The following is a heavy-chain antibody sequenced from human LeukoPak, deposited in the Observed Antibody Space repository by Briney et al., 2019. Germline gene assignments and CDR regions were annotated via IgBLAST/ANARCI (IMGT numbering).Heavy chain of an antibody. Sequence: SETLSLTCTVSGGSISSYYWSWIRQPPGKGLEWIGYIYYSGSTNYNPSLKSRVTISVDTSKNQFSLRLSSVTAADTAVYYCARGYCTTTSCYFPLKGFDPWGQGTLVTVSS. V-gene: IGHV4-59*12. CDR1: GGSISSYY. CDR3: ARGYCTTTSCYFPLKGFDP. J-gene: IGHJ5*02. D-gene: IGHD2-2*01. CDR2: IYYSGST.